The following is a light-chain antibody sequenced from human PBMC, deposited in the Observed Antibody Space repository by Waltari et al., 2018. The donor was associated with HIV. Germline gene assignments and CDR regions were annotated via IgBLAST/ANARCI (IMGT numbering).Light chain of an antibody. CDR3: QQHYDSPIT. CDR1: QSVLYSSNNKNY. Sequence: DIVMTQSPDSLAVSLGERDTINCKSSQSVLYSSNNKNYLAWYQQKPGQPPKLLISWASTRESGVPDRFSGSGSGTDFTLTISSLQAEDVAVYYCQQHYDSPITFGQGTRLEIK. CDR2: WAS. J-gene: IGKJ5*01. V-gene: IGKV4-1*01.